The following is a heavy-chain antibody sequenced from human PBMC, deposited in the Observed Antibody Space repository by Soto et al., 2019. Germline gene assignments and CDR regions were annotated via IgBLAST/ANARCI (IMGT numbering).Heavy chain of an antibody. CDR2: MNPNSGNT. CDR1: GYPFPGAY. Sequence: GASVKVSCKASGYPFPGAYIHWVRQAPGQGLEWMGWMNPNSGNTGYAQKFQGRVTMTRNTSISTAYMELSSLRSEDTAVYYCARGRVAIFGVARGFDPWGQGTLVTVSS. V-gene: IGHV1-8*02. CDR3: ARGRVAIFGVARGFDP. D-gene: IGHD3-3*01. J-gene: IGHJ5*02.